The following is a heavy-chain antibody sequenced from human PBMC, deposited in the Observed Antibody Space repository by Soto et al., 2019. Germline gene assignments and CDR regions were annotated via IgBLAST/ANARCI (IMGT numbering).Heavy chain of an antibody. CDR1: GGAISTYY. Sequence: QVQLQESGPGLVKPSETLSLTCTVSGGAISTYYWSWIRQPPGKGLEWIGYIHYSGSTNYNPSLKRRVTMPVDTSRNQFSLKMSSVTAADTAVYYCARGKIVGPWGQGTLVTVSS. CDR2: IHYSGST. V-gene: IGHV4-59*01. D-gene: IGHD3-16*02. CDR3: ARGKIVGP. J-gene: IGHJ5*02.